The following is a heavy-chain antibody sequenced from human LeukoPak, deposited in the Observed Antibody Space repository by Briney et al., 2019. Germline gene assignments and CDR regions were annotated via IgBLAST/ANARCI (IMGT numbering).Heavy chain of an antibody. J-gene: IGHJ4*02. CDR1: GFTFSGYS. CDR3: ARAEYYYDSSGYPTH. D-gene: IGHD3-22*01. Sequence: GGSLRLSCAASGFTFSGYSMNWVRQAPGKGLEWVSSISSSSSYIYYADSVKGRFTISRDNAKNSLYLQMNSLRAEDTAVYYCARAEYYYDSSGYPTHWGQGTLVTVSS. CDR2: ISSSSSYI. V-gene: IGHV3-21*01.